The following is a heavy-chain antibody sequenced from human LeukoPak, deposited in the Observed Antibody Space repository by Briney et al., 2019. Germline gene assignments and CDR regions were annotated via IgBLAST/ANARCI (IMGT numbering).Heavy chain of an antibody. CDR2: IKTTPAGGPT. CDR3: ARSARDSEYTNMDS. D-gene: IGHD5-18*01. CDR1: GFNFNDAW. J-gene: IGHJ4*02. Sequence: PGGSLRLSCAASGFNFNDAWMSWVRQAQGKGLEWVGRIKTTPAGGPTDYAAPVIGRFTISRDDSKNTLYLQMNSLRVEDTAVYYCARSARDSEYTNMDSWGQGTLVTVSS. V-gene: IGHV3-15*01.